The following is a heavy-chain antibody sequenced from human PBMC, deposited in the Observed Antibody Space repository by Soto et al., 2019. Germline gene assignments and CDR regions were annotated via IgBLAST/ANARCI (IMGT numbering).Heavy chain of an antibody. J-gene: IGHJ5*02. Sequence: QVQLQESGPGLVKPSETLALTCNVSGDSISSYYWSWIRQPPGKGLEWIWYIYYSGSTDYNPSLESRVTISINTSKNQFSLKLNSVTAADSAVYYCAGRGSRFSYFDPWVEGTMVMVSS. V-gene: IGHV4-59*01. CDR1: GDSISSYY. CDR2: IYYSGST. D-gene: IGHD1-26*01. CDR3: AGRGSRFSYFDP.